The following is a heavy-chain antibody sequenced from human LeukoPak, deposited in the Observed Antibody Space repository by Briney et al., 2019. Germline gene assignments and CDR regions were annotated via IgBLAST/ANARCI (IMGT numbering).Heavy chain of an antibody. J-gene: IGHJ3*02. Sequence: GGSLRLSCAASGFTFSSYAMHWVRQAPGKGLEWVAVISYDGSNKYYADSVKGRFTISRDNSKNTLYLQMNSLRAEDTAVYYCARDGPPLGSGSYYNSAFDIWGQGTMVTVSS. CDR1: GFTFSSYA. D-gene: IGHD3-10*02. V-gene: IGHV3-30-3*01. CDR3: ARDGPPLGSGSYYNSAFDI. CDR2: ISYDGSNK.